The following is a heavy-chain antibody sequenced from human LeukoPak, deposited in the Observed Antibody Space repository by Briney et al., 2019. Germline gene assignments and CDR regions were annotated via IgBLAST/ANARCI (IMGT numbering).Heavy chain of an antibody. V-gene: IGHV4-39*01. D-gene: IGHD3-10*01. J-gene: IGHJ4*02. CDR3: AVRITMVRGVLD. CDR1: GSSISSSSYY. CDR2: IYYSGST. Sequence: SETLSLTCTVSGSSISSSSYYWGWIRQPPGKGLEWIGSIYYSGSTYYNPSLKSRVTISVDTSKNQFSLKLSSVTAADTAVYYCAVRITMVRGVLDWGQGTLVTVSS.